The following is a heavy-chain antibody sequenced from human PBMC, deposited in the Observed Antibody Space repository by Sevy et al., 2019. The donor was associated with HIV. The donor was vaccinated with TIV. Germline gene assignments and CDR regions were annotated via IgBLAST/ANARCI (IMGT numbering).Heavy chain of an antibody. D-gene: IGHD3-22*01. V-gene: IGHV3-15*01. J-gene: IGHJ3*02. CDR3: TTSYSSGYQEDAFDI. CDR1: GFTFSNAW. Sequence: GGSLRLSCAASGFTFSNAWMSWVRQAPGKGLEWVGRIKSKTDGGTTDNAAPVKGRFTIPRDDSKNTLYLQMNSLKTEDTAVYYCTTSYSSGYQEDAFDIWGQGTMVTVSS. CDR2: IKSKTDGGTT.